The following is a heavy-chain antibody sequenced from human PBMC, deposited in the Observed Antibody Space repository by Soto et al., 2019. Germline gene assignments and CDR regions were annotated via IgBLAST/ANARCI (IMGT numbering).Heavy chain of an antibody. Sequence: QVQLVESGGGVVQPGRSLRLSCAASEFTFSNFGMHWVRQAPGKGLEWVAVIYYDGSNEYYADSVRCRFTISRDNSQNTLYLQMNSLRAEDTAVYYCARVDVVVAADAFDIWGQGTMVTVSS. D-gene: IGHD2-15*01. V-gene: IGHV3-33*01. CDR2: IYYDGSNE. J-gene: IGHJ3*02. CDR1: EFTFSNFG. CDR3: ARVDVVVAADAFDI.